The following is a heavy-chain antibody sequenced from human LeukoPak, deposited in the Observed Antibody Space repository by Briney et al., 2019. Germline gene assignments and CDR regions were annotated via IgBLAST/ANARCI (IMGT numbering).Heavy chain of an antibody. CDR2: VASSGTS. CDR1: GDSLNTYY. D-gene: IGHD2-21*02. Sequence: SETLSLTCTVSGDSLNTYYWTWIRQTPGKELEWIGFVASSGTSNYSPSLKSRVSISIDTSKNQFSLALTSVTPADTAVYYCARVVRGVVTSNWFDPWGQGTLVSVSS. J-gene: IGHJ5*02. V-gene: IGHV4-59*01. CDR3: ARVVRGVVTSNWFDP.